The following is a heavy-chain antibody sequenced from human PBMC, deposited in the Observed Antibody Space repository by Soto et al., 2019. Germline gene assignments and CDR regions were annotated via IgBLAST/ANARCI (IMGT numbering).Heavy chain of an antibody. J-gene: IGHJ4*02. CDR3: ARRPRGRYEKIYYFDY. CDR1: GSSINNHY. V-gene: IGHV4-34*01. D-gene: IGHD1-1*01. Sequence: SETLSVTCTVRGSSINNHYWSWIRQPQAKGLEWLGEINHSGSTNYNPSLKSRVTISVDTSKNQFSLKLSSVTAADTAVYYCARRPRGRYEKIYYFDYWGQGTLVTVSS. CDR2: INHSGST.